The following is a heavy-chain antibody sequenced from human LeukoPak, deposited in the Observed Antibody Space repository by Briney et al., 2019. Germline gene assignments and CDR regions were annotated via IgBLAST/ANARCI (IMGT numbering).Heavy chain of an antibody. J-gene: IGHJ4*02. D-gene: IGHD3-10*01. CDR3: ANKYGSGSYYIG. CDR1: GFTFSSYA. CDR2: ISGSGGTT. Sequence: GGSLRLSCAASGFTFSSYAMSWVRQAPGKGLEWVSAISGSGGTTYYADSVKGRFSISRDNSKNTLYLQMNGLRAEDTAIYYCANKYGSGSYYIGWGQGTLVTVSS. V-gene: IGHV3-23*01.